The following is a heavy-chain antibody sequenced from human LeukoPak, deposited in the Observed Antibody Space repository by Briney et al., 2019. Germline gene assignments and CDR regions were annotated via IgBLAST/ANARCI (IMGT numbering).Heavy chain of an antibody. Sequence: GGSLRLSCAASGFTFSSYAMSWFRQAPGKGLEWVSAISGSGGSTYYADSVKGRFTISRDNSKNTLYLQMNSLRAEDTAVYYCAKDCLRRKAAAGTDYFDYWGQGTLVTVSS. CDR1: GFTFSSYA. J-gene: IGHJ4*02. V-gene: IGHV3-23*01. CDR2: ISGSGGST. D-gene: IGHD6-13*01. CDR3: AKDCLRRKAAAGTDYFDY.